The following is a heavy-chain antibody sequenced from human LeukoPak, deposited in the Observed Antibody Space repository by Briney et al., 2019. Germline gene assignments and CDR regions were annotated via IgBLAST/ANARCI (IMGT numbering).Heavy chain of an antibody. CDR3: ARASLWELLY. V-gene: IGHV3-66*01. D-gene: IGHD1-26*01. CDR1: GFTVSSNY. J-gene: IGHJ4*02. Sequence: GGSPRLSCAASGFTVSSNYMSWVRQAPGKGLEWVSVIYSGGSTYYADSVKGRFTISRDNSKNTLYLQMNSLRAEDTAVYYCARASLWELLYWGQGTLVTVSS. CDR2: IYSGGST.